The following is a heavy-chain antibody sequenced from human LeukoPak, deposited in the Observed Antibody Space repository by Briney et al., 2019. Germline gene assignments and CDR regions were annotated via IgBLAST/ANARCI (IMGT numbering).Heavy chain of an antibody. D-gene: IGHD3-22*01. CDR1: GGSISSSSYY. CDR3: ADSSGYYYAAFDY. CDR2: IYYSGST. J-gene: IGHJ4*02. V-gene: IGHV4-39*01. Sequence: SETLSLTCTVSGGSISSSSYYWGWIRQPPGKGLEWIGSIYYSGSTYYNPSLKSRVTISVDTSKNQFSLKLSSVTAADTAVHYCADSSGYYYAAFDYWGRGTLVTVSS.